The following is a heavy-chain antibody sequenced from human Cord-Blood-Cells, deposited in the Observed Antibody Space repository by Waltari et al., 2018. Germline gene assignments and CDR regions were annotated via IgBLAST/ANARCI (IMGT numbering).Heavy chain of an antibody. V-gene: IGHV1-2*02. Sequence: QVQLVQSGAEVKKPGASVKVSCKASGYTFTGYYMHWVRQAPGQGLEWMGWINPNSGGTNYAQKFQGRVTMTRDTSISTAYMELSRLRSDDTAMYYCATQGGSSSWYSDWYFDLWGRGTLVTVSS. CDR3: ATQGGSSSWYSDWYFDL. CDR1: GYTFTGYY. J-gene: IGHJ2*01. CDR2: INPNSGGT. D-gene: IGHD6-13*01.